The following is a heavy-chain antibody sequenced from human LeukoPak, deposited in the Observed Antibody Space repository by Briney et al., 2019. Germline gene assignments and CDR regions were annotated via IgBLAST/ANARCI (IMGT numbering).Heavy chain of an antibody. J-gene: IGHJ4*02. D-gene: IGHD3-22*01. CDR2: INPNSGGT. V-gene: IGHV1-2*06. CDR1: GYTFTGYY. CDR3: ARDSTQRYYYDSSGYYYGVDY. Sequence: EASVKVSCKASGYTFTGYYMHWVRQAPGQGLEWMGRINPNSGGTNYAQKFQGRVTMTRDTSISTAYMELSRLRSDDTAVYYCARDSTQRYYYDSSGYYYGVDYWGQRTLVTVSS.